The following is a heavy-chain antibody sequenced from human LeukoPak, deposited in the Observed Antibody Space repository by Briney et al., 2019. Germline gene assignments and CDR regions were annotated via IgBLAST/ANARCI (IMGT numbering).Heavy chain of an antibody. J-gene: IGHJ3*02. CDR2: IYPGDSDT. D-gene: IGHD3-22*01. V-gene: IGHV5-51*01. Sequence: GESLKISCKGSGYSFTSYWIDWVRQMPGKGLEWMGIIYPGDSDTRYSPSFQGQVTISADKSISTAYLQWSSLKASDTAMYYCARKYYYDSSGYYYSHDAFEIWGQGTMVTVSS. CDR1: GYSFTSYW. CDR3: ARKYYYDSSGYYYSHDAFEI.